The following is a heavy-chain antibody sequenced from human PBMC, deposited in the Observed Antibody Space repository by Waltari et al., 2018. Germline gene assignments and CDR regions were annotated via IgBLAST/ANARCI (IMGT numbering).Heavy chain of an antibody. V-gene: IGHV4-38-2*02. J-gene: IGHJ2*01. CDR3: ARDPSPHASNWYFDF. CDR1: GSSIHSASH. Sequence: VQLQESGPGLLKPSETLSLTCSVSGSSIHSASHWAWIRQSPGKGLEWLASVDYSGSAYYNPTLKSRLTISLNTFHNQFTLRLDSVTAADTAMYFCARDPSPHASNWYFDFWGRGTLVTVSS. D-gene: IGHD2-2*01. CDR2: VDYSGSA.